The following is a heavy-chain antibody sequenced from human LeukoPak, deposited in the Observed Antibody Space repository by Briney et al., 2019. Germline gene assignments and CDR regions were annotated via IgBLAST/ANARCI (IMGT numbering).Heavy chain of an antibody. CDR3: AKADSSGYYAYYYMDV. J-gene: IGHJ6*03. V-gene: IGHV4-59*01. Sequence: SETLSLTCTVSGGSISSYYWSWIRQPPGKGLEWIGYIYYSGSTNYNPSLKSRVTISVDTSKNQFSLKLSSVTAEDTAVYYCAKADSSGYYAYYYMDVWGKGTTVTVSS. D-gene: IGHD3-22*01. CDR1: GGSISSYY. CDR2: IYYSGST.